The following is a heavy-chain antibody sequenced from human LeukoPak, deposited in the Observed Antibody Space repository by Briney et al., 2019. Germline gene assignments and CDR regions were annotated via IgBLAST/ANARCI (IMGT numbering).Heavy chain of an antibody. J-gene: IGHJ6*03. Sequence: PGGSLRLSCAASGFTFSSYGMHWVRQAPGKGLEWVAFIRCDGSNKYYADSVKGRFTISRDNSKNTLYLQMNSLRAEDTAVYYCAKDEESGSYYSPYYYYMDVWGKGTTVTVSS. D-gene: IGHD1-26*01. CDR2: IRCDGSNK. CDR1: GFTFSSYG. V-gene: IGHV3-30*02. CDR3: AKDEESGSYYSPYYYYMDV.